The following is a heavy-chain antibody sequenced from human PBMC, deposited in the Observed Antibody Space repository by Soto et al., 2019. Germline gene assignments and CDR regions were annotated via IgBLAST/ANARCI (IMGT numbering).Heavy chain of an antibody. CDR1: GFSLTNDRMG. Sequence: QVTLKESGPVLVKPTDTLTLTCTVSGFSLTNDRMGVSWIRQPPGKAVEWLAHMYSNDDKSYSPSLKSRLSISKDTSKSQVVLQMTNMDPVDTATYYCARIFYTSSCEDWYFDLWGRGTLVTVSS. V-gene: IGHV2-26*01. D-gene: IGHD6-19*01. CDR2: MYSNDDK. J-gene: IGHJ2*01. CDR3: ARIFYTSSCEDWYFDL.